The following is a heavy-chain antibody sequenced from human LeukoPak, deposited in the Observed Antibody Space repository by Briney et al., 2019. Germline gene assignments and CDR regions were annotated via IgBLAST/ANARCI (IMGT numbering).Heavy chain of an antibody. CDR1: GYTFTGYY. D-gene: IGHD3-10*01. CDR3: ARGPLYYGSGSLFIDY. J-gene: IGHJ4*02. Sequence: ASVKVSCKASGYTFTGYYMHWVRQAPGQGLEWMGWINPNSGGTNYAQKFQGRVTMTRDTSISTAYMELSRLRSDDTAVYYCARGPLYYGSGSLFIDYWGQGTLVTVSS. CDR2: INPNSGGT. V-gene: IGHV1-2*02.